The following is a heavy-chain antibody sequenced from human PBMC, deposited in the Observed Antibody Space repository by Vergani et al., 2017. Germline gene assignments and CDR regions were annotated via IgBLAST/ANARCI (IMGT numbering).Heavy chain of an antibody. D-gene: IGHD3-16*02. CDR1: GGAVNSGSNF. CDR2: TSTDGST. Sequence: QVQLQESGPGLVKPSQTLSLTCSVSGGAVNSGSNFWTWIRQPAGKGLEWIGRTSTDGSTNYNPSIKSRVTVSVDTSKTQISLRLTSVTAEGTAVYYCTRETVVTSWDGYRFHYMDVWGKGTTVTVSS. CDR3: TRETVVTSWDGYRFHYMDV. J-gene: IGHJ6*03. V-gene: IGHV4-61*02.